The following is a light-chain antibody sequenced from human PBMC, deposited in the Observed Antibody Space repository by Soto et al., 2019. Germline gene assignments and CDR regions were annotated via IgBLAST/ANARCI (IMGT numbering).Light chain of an antibody. V-gene: IGLV2-23*02. CDR3: CSYAGP. CDR2: EVS. CDR1: SSDVGSYNL. Sequence: QLVLTQPASVSGSPGQSITISCTGTSSDVGSYNLVSWYQQHPGKAPKLMIYEVSKRPSGVSNRFSGSKSGNTASLTISGLQAEDEADYYCCSYAGPFGGGTKLTVL. J-gene: IGLJ2*01.